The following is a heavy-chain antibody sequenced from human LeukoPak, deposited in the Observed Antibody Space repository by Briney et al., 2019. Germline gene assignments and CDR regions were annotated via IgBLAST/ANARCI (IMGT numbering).Heavy chain of an antibody. CDR3: AIVFGYYYLTGWFDP. CDR1: GGSISSHY. D-gene: IGHD3-10*01. CDR2: IYYSGST. Sequence: SETLSLTCTVSGGSISSHYWSWIRQPPGKGLEWIGYIYYSGSTNYNPSLKSRVTISVDTSKNQFSLKLSSVTAADTAVYYCAIVFGYYYLTGWFDPWGQGTLVTVSP. V-gene: IGHV4-59*11. J-gene: IGHJ5*02.